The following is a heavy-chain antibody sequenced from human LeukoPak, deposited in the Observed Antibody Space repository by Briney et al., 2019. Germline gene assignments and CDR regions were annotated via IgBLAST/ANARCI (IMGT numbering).Heavy chain of an antibody. V-gene: IGHV5-10-1*01. J-gene: IGHJ4*02. Sequence: GKSLKISCKGSGYSFTSYWISWVRQMPGKGLEWMGKIDPSDSYTNYSPSFQGHVTISADRSISTAYLQWSSLKASDTAMYYCARHGSSAFRELYYWGQGTLVTVSS. D-gene: IGHD6-6*01. CDR1: GYSFTSYW. CDR3: ARHGSSAFRELYY. CDR2: IDPSDSYT.